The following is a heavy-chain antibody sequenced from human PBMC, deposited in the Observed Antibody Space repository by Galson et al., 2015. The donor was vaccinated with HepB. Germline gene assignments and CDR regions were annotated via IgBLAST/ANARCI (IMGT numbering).Heavy chain of an antibody. CDR1: GYTFTSYG. J-gene: IGHJ6*03. D-gene: IGHD2-2*01. CDR3: ARYVRAQNCSSTSCPYYYYYMDV. Sequence: SGAEVKKPGASVKVSCKASGYTFTSYGISWVRQAPGQGLEWMGWISAYNGNTNYAQKLQGRVTMTTDTSTSTAYMELRSLRSDDTAVYYCARYVRAQNCSSTSCPYYYYYMDVWGKGTTVTVPS. CDR2: ISAYNGNT. V-gene: IGHV1-18*01.